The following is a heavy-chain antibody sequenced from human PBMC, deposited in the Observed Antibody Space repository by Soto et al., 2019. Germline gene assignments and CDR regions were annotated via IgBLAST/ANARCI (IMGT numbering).Heavy chain of an antibody. CDR3: ERDSGFWSVYYTGIPNGFDP. CDR1: GGSISSGCYY. CDR2: ISXSGSP. D-gene: IGHD3-3*01. Sequence: SETLSLTCTVSGGSISSGCYYWSWIRQHPRKGLQWIGYISXSGSPYCNRSLNSRVTIPGDXPKKQCALKLSSVTAADAAVYYCERDSGFWSVYYTGIPNGFDPWGQGTLVTVSS. V-gene: IGHV4-31*03. J-gene: IGHJ5*02.